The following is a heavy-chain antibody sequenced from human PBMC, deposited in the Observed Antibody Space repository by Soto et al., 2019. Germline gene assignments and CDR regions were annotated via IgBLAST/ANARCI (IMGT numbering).Heavy chain of an antibody. CDR2: INPNSGVT. CDR3: ARESGGATATLDYYYFYMDV. J-gene: IGHJ6*03. D-gene: IGHD5-12*01. Sequence: QVQLVQSGAEVKKPGASVTVSCRASGDTFTGYYMHWVRQAPGQGLEWMGWINPNSGVTKYAQKFQGWVTMTRDRYIRTVYMELSRLRSDDTAVYYCARESGGATATLDYYYFYMDVWGTGTTVTVSS. V-gene: IGHV1-2*04. CDR1: GDTFTGYY.